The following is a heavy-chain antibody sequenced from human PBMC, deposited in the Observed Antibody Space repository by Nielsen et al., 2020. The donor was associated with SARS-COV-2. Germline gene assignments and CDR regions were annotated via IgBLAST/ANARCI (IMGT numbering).Heavy chain of an antibody. V-gene: IGHV1-24*01. Sequence: ASVKVSCKASGYTFTGSYVHWVRQAPGKGLEWMGGFDPEDGETIYAQKFQGRVTMTEDTSTDTTYMELSSLRSEDTAVYYCATLQHCSGGSCYRQVDYWGQGTLVTVSS. CDR2: FDPEDGET. CDR3: ATLQHCSGGSCYRQVDY. J-gene: IGHJ4*02. CDR1: GYTFTGSY. D-gene: IGHD2-15*01.